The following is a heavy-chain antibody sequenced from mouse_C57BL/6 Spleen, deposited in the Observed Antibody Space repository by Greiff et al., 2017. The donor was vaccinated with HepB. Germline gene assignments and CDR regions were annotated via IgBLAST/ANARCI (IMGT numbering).Heavy chain of an antibody. CDR3: VTTVVATRYFDV. D-gene: IGHD1-1*01. CDR1: GYTFTSYW. Sequence: QVQLKQPGAELVKPGASVKLSCKASGYTFTSYWMHWVKQRPGRGLEWIGMIHPNSGSTNYNEKFKSKATLTVDKSSSTAYMQLSSLTSEDSAVYYCVTTVVATRYFDVWGTGTTVTVSS. V-gene: IGHV1-64*01. J-gene: IGHJ1*03. CDR2: IHPNSGST.